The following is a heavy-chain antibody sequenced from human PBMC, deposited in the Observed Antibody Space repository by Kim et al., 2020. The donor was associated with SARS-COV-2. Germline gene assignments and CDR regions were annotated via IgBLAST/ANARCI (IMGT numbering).Heavy chain of an antibody. CDR2: ISGSGGST. D-gene: IGHD3-22*01. J-gene: IGHJ4*02. CDR1: GFTFSSYA. V-gene: IGHV3-23*01. CDR3: AKLIYDSSGYATIQYYFDY. Sequence: GGSLRLSCAASGFTFSSYAMSWVRQAPGKGLEWVSAISGSGGSTYYADSVKGRFTISRDNSKNTLYLQMNSLRAEDTAVYYCAKLIYDSSGYATIQYYFDYWGQGTLVTVSS.